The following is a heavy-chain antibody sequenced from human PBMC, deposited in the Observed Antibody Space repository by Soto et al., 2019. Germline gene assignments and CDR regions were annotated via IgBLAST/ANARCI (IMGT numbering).Heavy chain of an antibody. V-gene: IGHV4-4*07. CDR3: ASSPRIAAAGKSPWFDP. CDR1: GGSISSYY. D-gene: IGHD6-13*01. CDR2: IYTSGST. Sequence: SETLSLTCTVSGGSISSYYWSWIRQPAGKGLEWIGRIYTSGSTNYNPSLKSRVTMSVDTSKNQFSLKLSSVTAADTAMYYCASSPRIAAAGKSPWFDPWGQGTLVTVSS. J-gene: IGHJ5*02.